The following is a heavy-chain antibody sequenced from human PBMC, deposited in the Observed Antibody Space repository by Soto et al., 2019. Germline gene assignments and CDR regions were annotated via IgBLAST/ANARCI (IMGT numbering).Heavy chain of an antibody. CDR3: AKDRSLGHCSGGDCYYYYGTDA. V-gene: IGHV3-30*18. CDR2: VSYDGSKA. CDR1: GFKFRDYG. J-gene: IGHJ6*02. Sequence: GESLKISCEGSGFKFRDYGIHWVRQAPGKGLEWVAVVSYDGSKAYYADSVKGRFTISRDNSKNSVDLQMNSLRPEDTGIYYCAKDRSLGHCSGGDCYYYYGTDAWGQGTTVTVSS. D-gene: IGHD2-15*01.